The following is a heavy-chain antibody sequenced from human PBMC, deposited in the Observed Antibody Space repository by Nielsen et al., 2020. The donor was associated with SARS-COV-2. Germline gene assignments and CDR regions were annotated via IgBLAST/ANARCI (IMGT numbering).Heavy chain of an antibody. D-gene: IGHD3-3*01. V-gene: IGHV3-33*01. CDR1: GFTFSSYG. Sequence: GGSLRLSCAASGFTFSSYGMHWVRQAPGKGLEWVAVIWYDGSNKYYADSVKGRFTISRDNSKNTLYLQMNSLKTEDTAVYYCTRDDFWSGYYRAWGQGTLVTVPS. CDR3: TRDDFWSGYYRA. CDR2: IWYDGSNK. J-gene: IGHJ5*02.